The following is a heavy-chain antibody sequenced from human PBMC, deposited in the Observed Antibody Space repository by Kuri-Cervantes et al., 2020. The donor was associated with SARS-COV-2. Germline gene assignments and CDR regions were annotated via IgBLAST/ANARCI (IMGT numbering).Heavy chain of an antibody. V-gene: IGHV4-59*08. Sequence: SETLSLTCTVSGGSISSYYWSWIRQPPGKGLEWIGYIYYSGSTYYNPSLKSRVTISVDTSKNQFSLKLSSVTAADTAVYYCARTVTPTPDYWGQGTLVTVSS. CDR3: ARTVTPTPDY. CDR1: GGSISSYY. D-gene: IGHD4-23*01. CDR2: IYYSGST. J-gene: IGHJ4*02.